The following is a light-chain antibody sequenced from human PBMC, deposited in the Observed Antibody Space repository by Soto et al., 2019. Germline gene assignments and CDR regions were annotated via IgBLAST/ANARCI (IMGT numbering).Light chain of an antibody. Sequence: QSVLTQPASVSGSPGQSITISCTGTSSDVGGYNYVSWYQQHPGKAPKLMIYDVSNRPSGASNRFSGSKSGNTAPLTISGLQAEDEADYYCRSYTSSSLHVFGTGTKVTVL. CDR3: RSYTSSSLHV. CDR1: SSDVGGYNY. CDR2: DVS. V-gene: IGLV2-14*03. J-gene: IGLJ1*01.